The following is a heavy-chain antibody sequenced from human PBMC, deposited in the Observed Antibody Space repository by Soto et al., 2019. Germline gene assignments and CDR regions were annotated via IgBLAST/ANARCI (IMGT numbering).Heavy chain of an antibody. CDR3: ARRLAFYWYFDL. J-gene: IGHJ2*01. Sequence: SETLSLTCTVSGGSISSSSYYWGWIRQPPGKGLEWIGSIYYSGSTCYNPSLKSRVTISVDTSKNQFSLKLSSVTAADTAVYYCARRLAFYWYFDLWGRGTLVTVSS. CDR2: IYYSGST. CDR1: GGSISSSSYY. V-gene: IGHV4-39*01. D-gene: IGHD6-6*01.